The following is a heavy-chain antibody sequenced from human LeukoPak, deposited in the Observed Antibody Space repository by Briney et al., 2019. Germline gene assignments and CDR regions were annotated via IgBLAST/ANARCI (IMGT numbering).Heavy chain of an antibody. D-gene: IGHD4-17*01. CDR2: INPNSGGT. V-gene: IGHV1-2*06. CDR1: GYTFTGYY. Sequence: ASVKVSCKASGYTFTGYYMHWVRQAPGQGLEWMGRINPNSGGTNYAQKFQGRVTMTRDTSISTAYMELSRLRSDDTAVYYCARADYGDYFWFDPWGQGTLVTVSS. CDR3: ARADYGDYFWFDP. J-gene: IGHJ5*02.